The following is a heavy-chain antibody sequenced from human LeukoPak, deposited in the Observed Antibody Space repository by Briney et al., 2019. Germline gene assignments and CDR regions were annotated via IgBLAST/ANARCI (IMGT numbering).Heavy chain of an antibody. CDR2: INHSGST. D-gene: IGHD3-22*01. Sequence: PSETLSLTCAVYGGSFSGYYWSWIRQPPGKGLEWIGEINHSGSTNYNPSLKSRVTISVDTSKNQFSLKLSSVTAADTAVYYCARDTRTYYYDSSGYGDYWGQGTLVTVSS. J-gene: IGHJ4*02. CDR1: GGSFSGYY. CDR3: ARDTRTYYYDSSGYGDY. V-gene: IGHV4-34*01.